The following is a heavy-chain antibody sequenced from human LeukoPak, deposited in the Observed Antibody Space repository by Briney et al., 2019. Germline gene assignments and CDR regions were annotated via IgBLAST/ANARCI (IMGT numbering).Heavy chain of an antibody. J-gene: IGHJ4*02. Sequence: EASVKVSCMVSGYTLTELSMHWVRQAPGQGLEWMGGFDPEDGETIYAQKFQGRVTMTEDTSTDTAYMELSSLRSEDTAVYYCATVVAVGGGFYFDYWGQGTLVTVSS. CDR2: FDPEDGET. CDR3: ATVVAVGGGFYFDY. CDR1: GYTLTELS. V-gene: IGHV1-24*01. D-gene: IGHD6-19*01.